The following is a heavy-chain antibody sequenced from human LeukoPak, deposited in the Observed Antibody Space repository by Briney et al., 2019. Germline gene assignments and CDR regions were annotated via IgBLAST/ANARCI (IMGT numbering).Heavy chain of an antibody. CDR1: GGSFSGYY. J-gene: IGHJ4*02. D-gene: IGHD2-2*01. CDR3: ARNGYRIGYCSSTSCYHRYDRSFDY. Sequence: SETLSLTCAVYGGSFSGYYWSWIRQPPGEGLEWIGEINHSGSTNYNPSLKSRVTISVDTSKNQFSLKLSSVTAADTAVYYCARNGYRIGYCSSTSCYHRYDRSFDYWGQGTLVTVSS. V-gene: IGHV4-34*01. CDR2: INHSGST.